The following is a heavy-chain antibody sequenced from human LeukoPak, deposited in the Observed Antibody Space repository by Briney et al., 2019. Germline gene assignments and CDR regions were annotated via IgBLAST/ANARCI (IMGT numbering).Heavy chain of an antibody. D-gene: IGHD4-11*01. CDR2: IKPNSGGT. CDR1: GYTFTGYY. CDR3: ARDLHDAFDI. J-gene: IGHJ3*02. Sequence: ASLKVSCKASGYTFTGYYMLWVRQAPGQGLEWMGWIKPNSGGTNYAQKFQGRVTMTRDTSISTAYMELSRLRSDDTAVYYCARDLHDAFDIWGQGTMVTVSS. V-gene: IGHV1-2*02.